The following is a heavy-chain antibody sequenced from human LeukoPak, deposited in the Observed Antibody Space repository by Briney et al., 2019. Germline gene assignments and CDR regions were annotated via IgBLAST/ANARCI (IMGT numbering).Heavy chain of an antibody. CDR1: GFTFSSYG. CDR3: AKDGGYCSSTSCQNYYYYYMDV. V-gene: IGHV3-30*02. D-gene: IGHD2-2*03. CDR2: IRYDGSNK. J-gene: IGHJ6*03. Sequence: GGSLRLSCAASGFTFSSYGMHWVRQAPGKGLGWVAFIRYDGSNKYYADSVKGRFTISRDNSKNTLYLQMKSLRAEDTAVYYCAKDGGYCSSTSCQNYYYYYMDVWGKGTTVTVSS.